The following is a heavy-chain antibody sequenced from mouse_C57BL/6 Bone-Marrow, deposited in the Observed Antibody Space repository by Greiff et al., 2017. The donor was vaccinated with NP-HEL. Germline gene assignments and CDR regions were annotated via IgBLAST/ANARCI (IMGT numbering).Heavy chain of an antibody. V-gene: IGHV1-82*01. J-gene: IGHJ2*01. CDR1: GYAFSSSW. CDR3: TSPPTGTGKYYFDY. Sequence: QVQLQQSGPELVKPGASVKISCKASGYAFSSSWMNWVKQRPGKGLEWIGRIYPGDGDTNYNGKFKGKATLTADKSSSTAYMQLSSLTSEDSAVYFCTSPPTGTGKYYFDYWGQGTTLTVSS. CDR2: IYPGDGDT. D-gene: IGHD4-1*02.